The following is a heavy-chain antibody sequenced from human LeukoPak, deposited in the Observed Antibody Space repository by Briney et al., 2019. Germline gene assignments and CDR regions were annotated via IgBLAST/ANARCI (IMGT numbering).Heavy chain of an antibody. Sequence: GESLKISCKGSGYRFTNCWIGWVRQMPGKGLEWMGIIYPGDSDTRYSPSFQGQVTISADKSISTAYLQWSSLKASDTAMYYCARPPSYGGNSFVDYWGQGTLVTVSS. J-gene: IGHJ4*02. D-gene: IGHD4-23*01. CDR1: GYRFTNCW. V-gene: IGHV5-51*01. CDR3: ARPPSYGGNSFVDY. CDR2: IYPGDSDT.